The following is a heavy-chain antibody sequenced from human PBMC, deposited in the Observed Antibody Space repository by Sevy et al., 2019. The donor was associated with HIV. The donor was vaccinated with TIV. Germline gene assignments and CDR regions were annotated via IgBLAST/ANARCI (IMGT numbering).Heavy chain of an antibody. CDR2: ISSSSSYI. J-gene: IGHJ4*02. CDR3: ARGEVGIAAAGTNPYY. CDR1: AFTFSSYS. Sequence: GGSLRLSCAASAFTFSSYSMNWVRQAPGKGLEWVSSISSSSSYIYYADSVKGRFTISRDNAKNSLYLQMNSLRAEDTAVYYCARGEVGIAAAGTNPYYWGQGTLVTVSS. V-gene: IGHV3-21*01. D-gene: IGHD6-13*01.